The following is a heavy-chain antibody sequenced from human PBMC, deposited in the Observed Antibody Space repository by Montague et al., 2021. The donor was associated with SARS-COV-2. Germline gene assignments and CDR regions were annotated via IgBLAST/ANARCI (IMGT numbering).Heavy chain of an antibody. D-gene: IGHD3-22*01. CDR2: XNWNDDK. CDR3: TPSNYYYVSDYYGIDI. CDR1: GFSLSTSGMF. Sequence: PALVKPTQTLTLTCTFSGFSLSTSGMFVSWIRQPPGKALEWLAIXNWNDDKLYSPSLKTRLTISKDTSKNQVVLILTNLDPVDTGTYYCTPSNYYYVSDYYGIDIWGQGTMVTVSS. V-gene: IGHV2-70*01. J-gene: IGHJ6*02.